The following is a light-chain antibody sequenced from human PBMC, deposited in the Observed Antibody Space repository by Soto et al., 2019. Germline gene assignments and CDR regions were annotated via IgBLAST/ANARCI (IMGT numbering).Light chain of an antibody. CDR2: GAS. J-gene: IGKJ1*01. CDR1: QSVSDN. Sequence: EIVMTQSPVTLSVSPGERATLSCRAGQSVSDNLAWYQQKPGQAPRLLIYGASSRATGIPDRFSGSGSGTDFTLTISRLEPEDFAVYYCQQYGSSPRTFGQGTKVDIK. V-gene: IGKV3-20*01. CDR3: QQYGSSPRT.